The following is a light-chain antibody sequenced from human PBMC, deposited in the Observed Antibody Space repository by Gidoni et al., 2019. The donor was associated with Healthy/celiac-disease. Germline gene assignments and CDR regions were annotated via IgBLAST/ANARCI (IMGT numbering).Light chain of an antibody. CDR3: QVWDSSSDHPRVV. Sequence: SSVLTQPPSLSVAPGQPARIPCGGNNIGSKSVHWYQQKPGQAPVLVVYDDSDRPSGIPERFSGSNSGNTATLTISRVEAGDEADYYCQVWDSSSDHPRVVFGGGTKLTVL. J-gene: IGLJ2*01. V-gene: IGLV3-21*02. CDR2: DDS. CDR1: NIGSKS.